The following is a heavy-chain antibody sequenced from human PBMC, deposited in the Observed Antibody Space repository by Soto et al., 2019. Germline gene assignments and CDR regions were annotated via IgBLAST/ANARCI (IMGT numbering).Heavy chain of an antibody. Sequence: GGSLRLSCAASGFTFSSYWMSWVRQAPGKGLEWVANIKQDGSEKYYVDSVKGRFTISRDNAKNSLYLQMNSLRAEDTAVYYCARDSRRVGDYGDYDEVYYYYTDVWGKGTTVTVSS. CDR1: GFTFSSYW. CDR2: IKQDGSEK. V-gene: IGHV3-7*01. D-gene: IGHD4-17*01. CDR3: ARDSRRVGDYGDYDEVYYYYTDV. J-gene: IGHJ6*03.